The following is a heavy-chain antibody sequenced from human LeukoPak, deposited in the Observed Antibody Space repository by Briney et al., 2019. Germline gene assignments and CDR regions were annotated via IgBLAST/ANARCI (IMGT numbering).Heavy chain of an antibody. CDR1: GFSFSTYD. CDR2: ISVSSSTT. Sequence: GGSLRLSCAASAASGFSFSTYDMNWVRQAPGKGLEWITYISVSSSTTYYADSVKGRFTISRDNSKNTLYLQMNSLRAEDTAVYYCATVGRLQYAPFDYWGQGTLVTVSS. D-gene: IGHD4-11*01. J-gene: IGHJ4*02. V-gene: IGHV3-48*01. CDR3: ATVGRLQYAPFDY.